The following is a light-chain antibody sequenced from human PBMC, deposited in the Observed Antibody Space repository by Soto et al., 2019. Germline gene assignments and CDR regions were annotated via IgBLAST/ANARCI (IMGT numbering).Light chain of an antibody. Sequence: QSVLTQPPSVSGAPGQRVTISCTGSSSNIGAGYDVHWYQQLPGTAPKLLIYGNSNRPSGVPDRFSGSKSGTSASLAITGLQAEDEADYYCQFYDSSLSGYLVFGGGTKVTVL. CDR3: QFYDSSLSGYLV. CDR1: SSNIGAGYD. CDR2: GNS. J-gene: IGLJ2*01. V-gene: IGLV1-40*01.